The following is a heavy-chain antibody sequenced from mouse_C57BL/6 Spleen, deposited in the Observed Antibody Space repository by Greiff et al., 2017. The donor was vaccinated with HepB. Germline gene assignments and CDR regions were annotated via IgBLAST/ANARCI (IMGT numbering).Heavy chain of an antibody. V-gene: IGHV5-4*01. CDR2: ISDGGSYT. D-gene: IGHD1-1*01. CDR3: ARDQSSLHYYGSSPYYFDY. Sequence: EVKLMESGGGLVKPGGSLKLSCAASGFTFSSYAMSWVRQTPEKRLEWVATISDGGSYTYYPDNVKGRFTISRDNAKNNLYLQMSHLKSEDTAMYYCARDQSSLHYYGSSPYYFDYWGQGTTLTVSS. CDR1: GFTFSSYA. J-gene: IGHJ2*01.